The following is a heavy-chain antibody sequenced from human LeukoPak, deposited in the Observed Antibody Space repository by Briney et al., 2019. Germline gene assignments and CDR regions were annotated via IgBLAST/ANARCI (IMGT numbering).Heavy chain of an antibody. CDR1: GFTFSSYW. Sequence: GGSLRLSCTASGFTFSSYWMSWVRQAPGKGLEWVANIKEDESGKYYVDSVKGRFTISRDNAKNSLYLHMNSLRAEDTAVYYCARVYSSGWYNVWGQGTMVTVSS. V-gene: IGHV3-7*01. CDR2: IKEDESGK. D-gene: IGHD6-19*01. J-gene: IGHJ3*01. CDR3: ARVYSSGWYNV.